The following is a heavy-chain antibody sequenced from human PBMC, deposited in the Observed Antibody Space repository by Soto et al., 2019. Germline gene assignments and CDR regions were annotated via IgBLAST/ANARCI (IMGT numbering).Heavy chain of an antibody. CDR2: INHSGST. CDR1: GGSFSGYY. Sequence: PSETLSLTCAVYGGSFSGYYWSWIRQPPGKGLEWIGEINHSGSTNYNPSLKSRVTISVDTSKNQFSLKLSSVTAADTAGYYCARGRLIVVVPAAIGSWFDPWGQGTLVTVSS. V-gene: IGHV4-34*01. D-gene: IGHD2-2*01. CDR3: ARGRLIVVVPAAIGSWFDP. J-gene: IGHJ5*02.